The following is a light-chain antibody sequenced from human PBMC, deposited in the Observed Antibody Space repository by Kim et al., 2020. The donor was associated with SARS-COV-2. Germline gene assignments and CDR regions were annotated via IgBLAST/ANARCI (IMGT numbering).Light chain of an antibody. CDR1: SSDIVNDNF. CDR3: SSYAGSNIGV. Sequence: GQSGTISCTGTSSDIVNDNFVSWYHHHPGKVPKLIIFEVYKRPSGVHDRFSGSKSGNTASLTVSGLQPEDEGDYYCSSYAGSNIGVFGTGTKVTVL. V-gene: IGLV2-8*01. J-gene: IGLJ1*01. CDR2: EVY.